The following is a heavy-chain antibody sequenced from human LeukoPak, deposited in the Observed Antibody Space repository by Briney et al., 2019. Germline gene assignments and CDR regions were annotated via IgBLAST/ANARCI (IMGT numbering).Heavy chain of an antibody. J-gene: IGHJ3*02. CDR1: GGSISRYY. CDR2: IYTSGST. D-gene: IGHD1-26*01. Sequence: SETLSLTCTVSGGSISRYYWSWIRQPPGKGLEWIGYIYTSGSTNYNPSLKSRVTIPVDRSKNQFSLKLSSVTAADTAVYYCARWSFREHDAFDTWGQGTMVTVSS. CDR3: ARWSFREHDAFDT. V-gene: IGHV4-4*09.